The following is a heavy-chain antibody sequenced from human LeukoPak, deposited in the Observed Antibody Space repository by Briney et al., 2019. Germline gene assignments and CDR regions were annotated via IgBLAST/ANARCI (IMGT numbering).Heavy chain of an antibody. J-gene: IGHJ4*02. CDR2: IYNSGST. CDR1: GGSISSYY. Sequence: PSGTLSLTCTVSGGSISSYYWSWIRQPPGKRLEWIGHIYNSGSTNYNPSLKSRVTISVDTSKNQFSLKLSSVTAADTAVYYCASRSSIWSGYQDTFYYFDSWGQGTLVT. D-gene: IGHD3-3*01. V-gene: IGHV4-59*01. CDR3: ASRSSIWSGYQDTFYYFDS.